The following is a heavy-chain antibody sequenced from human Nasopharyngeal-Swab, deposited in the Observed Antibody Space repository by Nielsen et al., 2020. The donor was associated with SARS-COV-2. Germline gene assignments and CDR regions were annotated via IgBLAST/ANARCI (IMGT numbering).Heavy chain of an antibody. D-gene: IGHD6-13*01. CDR2: FDPEDGET. J-gene: IGHJ4*02. Sequence: ASVKVSCKASGYTFTSYDINWVRQAPGKGLEWMGGFDPEDGETIYAQKFQGRVTMTEDTSTDTAYMELSSLRSEDTAVYYCATNGVIAAAGSFDYWGQGTLVTVSS. CDR3: ATNGVIAAAGSFDY. V-gene: IGHV1-24*01. CDR1: GYTFTSYD.